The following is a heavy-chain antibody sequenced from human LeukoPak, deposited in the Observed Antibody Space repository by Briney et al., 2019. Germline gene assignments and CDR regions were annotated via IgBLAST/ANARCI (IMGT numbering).Heavy chain of an antibody. V-gene: IGHV3-9*01. CDR3: AKDKSRVVAVAGFDY. Sequence: GGSLRLSCAASGFTFNDFAMHWVRQTPGKGLEWVSGISWNSGSIGYADSVKGRFTISRDNAKNSLYLQMNSLRTEDTALYYCAKDKSRVVAVAGFDYWGQGTLVTVSS. D-gene: IGHD6-19*01. CDR2: ISWNSGSI. CDR1: GFTFNDFA. J-gene: IGHJ4*02.